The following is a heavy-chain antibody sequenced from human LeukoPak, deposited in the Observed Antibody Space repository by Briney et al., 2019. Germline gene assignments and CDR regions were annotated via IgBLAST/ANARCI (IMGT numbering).Heavy chain of an antibody. CDR3: AREGGFYRPLDY. D-gene: IGHD3-3*01. CDR1: GGSITTTNW. CDR2: VHLDGRT. J-gene: IGHJ4*02. V-gene: IGHV4-4*02. Sequence: SETLSLTCGVSGGSITTTNWWTWVRQPPGKGLEWIGEVHLDGRTNYNPSLESRLTISVDLSENHVSLRLTSVTAADTAVYYCAREGGFYRPLDYSGQGTLVTVSS.